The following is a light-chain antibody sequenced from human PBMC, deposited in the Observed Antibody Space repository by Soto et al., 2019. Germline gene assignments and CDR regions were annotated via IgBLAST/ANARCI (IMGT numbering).Light chain of an antibody. CDR2: SXX. V-gene: IGLV1-40*01. CDR3: QSFDSSLSGWV. CDR1: SSNIGAGYD. Sequence: QSVLTQPPSVSGAPGQRVTISCTGSSSNIGAGYDVHWYQQLPGTAPKLLIYSXXXRXXXXXXXXXGSKSGTSASLAITGLQAEDEXDYYCQSFDSSLSGWVFGGGTKLTVL. J-gene: IGLJ3*02.